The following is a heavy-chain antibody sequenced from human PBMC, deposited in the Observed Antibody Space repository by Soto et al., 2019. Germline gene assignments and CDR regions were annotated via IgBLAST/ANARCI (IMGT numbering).Heavy chain of an antibody. Sequence: PGGSQRLSCAASGFTFDDYARHWVRQAPGKGLEWVSGISWNSGSIGYADSVKGRFTISRDNAKNSLYLQMNSLRAEDTALYYCAKGYGSGSPSDIWGQGTMVTVSS. CDR3: AKGYGSGSPSDI. CDR1: GFTFDDYA. V-gene: IGHV3-9*01. J-gene: IGHJ3*02. CDR2: ISWNSGSI. D-gene: IGHD3-10*01.